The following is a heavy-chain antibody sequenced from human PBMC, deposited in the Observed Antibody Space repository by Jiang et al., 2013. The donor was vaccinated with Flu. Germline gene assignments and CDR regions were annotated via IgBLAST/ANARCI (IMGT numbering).Heavy chain of an antibody. Sequence: GSGLVKPSETLSLTCKVSGASISSSYWSWIRQSPGKGLEWIGYVYYSGSTNYNPSLRSRVTMSVDSLNNRFSLKLSSVTAADTAVYFCARKHQIGSGSYWVTVHSYFDLWGRGTPVTVSS. J-gene: IGHJ2*01. CDR3: ARKHQIGSGSYWVTVHSYFDL. CDR1: GASISSSY. CDR2: VYYSGST. D-gene: IGHD1-26*01. V-gene: IGHV4-59*01.